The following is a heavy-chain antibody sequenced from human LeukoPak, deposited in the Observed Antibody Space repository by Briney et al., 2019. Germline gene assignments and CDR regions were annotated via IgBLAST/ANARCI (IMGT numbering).Heavy chain of an antibody. Sequence: ASVKVSCKASGGTFSSYAISWVRQAPGQGLEWMGGIIPIFGTANYAQKFQGRVTITTDESTSTAYMELSSLRSEDTAVYYCARGLWQQLAIYYMDVWGKGTTVTVSS. D-gene: IGHD6-13*01. V-gene: IGHV1-69*05. CDR1: GGTFSSYA. CDR2: IIPIFGTA. J-gene: IGHJ6*03. CDR3: ARGLWQQLAIYYMDV.